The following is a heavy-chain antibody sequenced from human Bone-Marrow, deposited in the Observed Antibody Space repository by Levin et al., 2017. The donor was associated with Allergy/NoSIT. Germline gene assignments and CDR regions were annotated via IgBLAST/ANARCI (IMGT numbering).Heavy chain of an antibody. J-gene: IGHJ6*03. D-gene: IGHD3-3*02. Sequence: PGGSLRLSCAASGFSFRDYAMSWVRQAPGKGLEWVSGITAVGDTTFYADVVKGRFTISRDNSKNTLLLQMNSLRAEDTAVYYCAKMLEFSEWSSHYYYMDFWGKGTTATVSS. CDR2: ITAVGDTT. CDR1: GFSFRDYA. CDR3: AKMLEFSEWSSHYYYMDF. V-gene: IGHV3-23*01.